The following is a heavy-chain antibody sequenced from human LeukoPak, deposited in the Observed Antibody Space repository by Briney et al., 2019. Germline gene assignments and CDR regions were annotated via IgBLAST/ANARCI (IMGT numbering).Heavy chain of an antibody. CDR3: ARGHYGLDC. J-gene: IGHJ4*02. D-gene: IGHD3-10*01. CDR1: GFTFSSYS. CDR2: ISSSSSTI. Sequence: GGSPRLSCAASGFTFSSYSMNWVRQAPGKGLEWVSYISSSSSTIYYADSVKGRFTISRDNAKNSLYLQMNSLTAEDTAVYYCARGHYGLDCWGQGTLVTVSS. V-gene: IGHV3-48*04.